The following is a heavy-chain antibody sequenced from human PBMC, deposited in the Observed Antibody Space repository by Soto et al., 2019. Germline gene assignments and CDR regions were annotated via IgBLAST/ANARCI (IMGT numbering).Heavy chain of an antibody. Sequence: PSETLSLTCAVYGGSFSGYYWSWIRQPPGKGLEWIGEINHSGSTNYNPSLKSRVTISVDTSKNQFSLKLSSVTAADTAVYYCARKNYDFWSGYLPGFDYWGQGTLVTVS. CDR3: ARKNYDFWSGYLPGFDY. V-gene: IGHV4-34*01. D-gene: IGHD3-3*01. CDR1: GGSFSGYY. CDR2: INHSGST. J-gene: IGHJ4*02.